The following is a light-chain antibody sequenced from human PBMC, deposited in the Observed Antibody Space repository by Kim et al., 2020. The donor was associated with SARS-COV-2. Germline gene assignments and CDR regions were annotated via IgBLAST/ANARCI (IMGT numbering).Light chain of an antibody. CDR3: QVWETISDHVV. CDR2: SDS. V-gene: IGLV3-21*01. J-gene: IGLJ2*01. Sequence: SYELTQPLSVSVAPGKTAKITCEGNDIGSKSVHWYQQKPAQAPVLVIDSDSDRPSGIPERFSGSNSGNTATLTISSVEVGDEADYYCQVWETISDHVVFGGGTQLTVL. CDR1: DIGSKS.